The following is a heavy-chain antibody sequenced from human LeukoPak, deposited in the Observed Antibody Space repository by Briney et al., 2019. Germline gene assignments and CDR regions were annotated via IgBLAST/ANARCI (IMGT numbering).Heavy chain of an antibody. CDR3: AKFRDSDY. Sequence: GGSLRLSCAASGITFSSYAMSWVPQAPGKALEWVSGVSGSGCSTYYADSVKRRFTISRDNSKNTLYLQMNNLRAGDTAVYYCAKFRDSDYWGQGTLVTVSS. CDR2: VSGSGCST. J-gene: IGHJ4*02. CDR1: GITFSSYA. V-gene: IGHV3-23*01.